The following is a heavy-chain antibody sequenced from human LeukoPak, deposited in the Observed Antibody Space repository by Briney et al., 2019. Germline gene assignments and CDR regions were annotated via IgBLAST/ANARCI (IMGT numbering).Heavy chain of an antibody. CDR3: ARGPGSTGNY. Sequence: GGSLRLSCAVSGFTLTTSNMNWVRQAPGKGLEWIAFISVSSSRIYYADSVQGRFIVSRDNAKNSLYLQLNSLRAEDSAMYYCARGPGSTGNYWGQGTLVTVSS. V-gene: IGHV3-21*01. J-gene: IGHJ4*02. CDR2: ISVSSSRI. D-gene: IGHD5/OR15-5a*01. CDR1: GFTLTTSN.